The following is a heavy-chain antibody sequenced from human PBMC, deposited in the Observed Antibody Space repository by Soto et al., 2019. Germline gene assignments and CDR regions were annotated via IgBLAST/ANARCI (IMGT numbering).Heavy chain of an antibody. CDR1: GYTFTGYV. D-gene: IGHD3-3*01. Sequence: QVQLVQSGAEVKKPGASVKLSCKTSGYTFTGYVVDWVRQAPGQGLEWMGWINSGNGNTKYSEKFQGRVTITRDTSARTAYMELNSLTSEDTAVYYCARGLTIFGVVIGYWGQGTRVTVSS. J-gene: IGHJ4*02. V-gene: IGHV1-3*01. CDR2: INSGNGNT. CDR3: ARGLTIFGVVIGY.